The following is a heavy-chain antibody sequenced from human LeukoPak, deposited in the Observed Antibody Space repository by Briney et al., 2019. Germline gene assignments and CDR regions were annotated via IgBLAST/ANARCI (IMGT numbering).Heavy chain of an antibody. CDR1: GYSFTSYW. CDR3: ARQYCSGGSCYPNAFDI. CDR2: IYPGDSDT. V-gene: IGHV5-51*01. Sequence: GESLKISCKGSGYSFTSYWIGWVRQMPGKGLEWMGIIYPGDSDTRYSPSLQGQVTISADKSISTAYLQWSSLKASDTAMYYCARQYCSGGSCYPNAFDIWGQGAMVTVSS. D-gene: IGHD2-15*01. J-gene: IGHJ3*02.